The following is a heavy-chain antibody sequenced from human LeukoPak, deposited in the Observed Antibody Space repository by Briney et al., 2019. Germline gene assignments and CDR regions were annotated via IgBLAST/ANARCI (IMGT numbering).Heavy chain of an antibody. V-gene: IGHV4-59*01. CDR3: ASGEWLTGSFDY. CDR2: IYYSGST. Sequence: SETLSLTCTVSGGSTSSYYWSWIRQPPGKGLEWIGYIYYSGSTNYNPSLKSRVTISVDTSKNQFSLKLSSVTAADTAVYYCASGEWLTGSFDYWGQGTLVTVSS. J-gene: IGHJ4*02. CDR1: GGSTSSYY. D-gene: IGHD5-12*01.